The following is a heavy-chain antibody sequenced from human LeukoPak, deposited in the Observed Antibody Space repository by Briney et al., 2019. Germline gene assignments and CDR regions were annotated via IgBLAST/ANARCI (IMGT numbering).Heavy chain of an antibody. CDR3: ARDRYYDSSFDY. J-gene: IGHJ4*02. CDR1: GGSISSSSYY. D-gene: IGHD3-22*01. CDR2: IYYSGST. Sequence: PSETLSLTCTVSGGSISSSSYYWGWIHQPPGKGLEWIGSIYYSGSTYYNPSLKSRVTISVDTSKNQFSLKLSSVTAADTAVYYCARDRYYDSSFDYWGQGTLVTVSS. V-gene: IGHV4-39*07.